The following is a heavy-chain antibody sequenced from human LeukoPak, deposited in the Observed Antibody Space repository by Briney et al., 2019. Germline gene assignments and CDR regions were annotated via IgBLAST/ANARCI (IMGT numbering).Heavy chain of an antibody. CDR2: IRYDGNNK. V-gene: IGHV3-30*02. Sequence: PGGSLRLSCAASGFTFSSYGMHWVRQAPGKGLEWVAFIRYDGNNKYYADSVKGRFTISRDNSKNTLYLQMNSLRDEDTAVYYCARALNGFDIWGPGTLVTVSS. CDR3: ARALNGFDI. J-gene: IGHJ3*02. CDR1: GFTFSSYG.